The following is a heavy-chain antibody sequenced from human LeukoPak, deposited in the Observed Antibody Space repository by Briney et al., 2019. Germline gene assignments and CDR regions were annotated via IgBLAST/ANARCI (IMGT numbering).Heavy chain of an antibody. CDR2: IYYSGST. CDR1: GRSLSSGSYY. D-gene: IGHD3-10*01. CDR3: ARALIPGVWFAP. Sequence: SETLSLTCTVSGRSLSSGSYYWSWIRQPPGKGLEWIGYIYYSGSTNYNPSLKSRITISVDTSKNQFTLKLSSVTAAATAVYYCARALIPGVWFAPWGQGTLVTVSS. V-gene: IGHV4-61*01. J-gene: IGHJ5*02.